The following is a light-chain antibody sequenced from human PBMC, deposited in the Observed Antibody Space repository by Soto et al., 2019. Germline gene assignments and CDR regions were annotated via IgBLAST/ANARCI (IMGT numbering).Light chain of an antibody. CDR1: SSNIGSNI. CDR2: SNN. Sequence: QSVLTQPPSASGTPGQRVTISCSGSSSNIGSNIVNWYQQLPETAPNLLIYSNNQRPSGVPDRFSASKSGTSASLAISGLQSEDEADYYCAAWDDSLNGRVFGTGTKLTVL. V-gene: IGLV1-44*01. J-gene: IGLJ1*01. CDR3: AAWDDSLNGRV.